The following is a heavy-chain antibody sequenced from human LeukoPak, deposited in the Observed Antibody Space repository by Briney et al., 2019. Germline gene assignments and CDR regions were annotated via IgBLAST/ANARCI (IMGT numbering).Heavy chain of an antibody. CDR2: IGGSGGST. D-gene: IGHD1-26*01. Sequence: GGSLRLSCGASGFTFSNYALSWVRQAPGKGLEWVSAIGGSGGSTYYAGSVRGRFTISRDNSKKMLFLQMNSLRAEDTAIYYCAKSVPGGSYFPFDYWGQGTLVTVSS. J-gene: IGHJ4*02. V-gene: IGHV3-23*01. CDR3: AKSVPGGSYFPFDY. CDR1: GFTFSNYA.